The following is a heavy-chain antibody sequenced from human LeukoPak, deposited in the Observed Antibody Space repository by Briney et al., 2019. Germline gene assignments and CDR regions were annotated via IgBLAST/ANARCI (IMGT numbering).Heavy chain of an antibody. CDR2: IYYSGST. CDR3: ARHEGLRLVRSYFQH. CDR1: GGSISSYY. J-gene: IGHJ1*01. Sequence: PSETLSLTCTVSGGSISSYYWSWIRQPPGKGLEWIGYIYYSGSTNYNPSLKSRVTISVDTSKNQFSLKLGSVTAADTAVYYCARHEGLRLVRSYFQHWGQGTLVTVSS. D-gene: IGHD6-19*01. V-gene: IGHV4-59*08.